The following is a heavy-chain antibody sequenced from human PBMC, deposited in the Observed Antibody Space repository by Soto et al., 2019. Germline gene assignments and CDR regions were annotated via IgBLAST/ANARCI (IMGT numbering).Heavy chain of an antibody. CDR1: GFTFSSYA. CDR2: ISGSSGST. Sequence: PGGSLRLSCAASGFTFSSYAMSWVRQAPGKGLEWVSAISGSSGSTYYADSVKGRFTISRDNSKNTLYLQMNSLRAEDTAVYYCAKLDSSGYYYGGGLEAFDIWGQGTMVTVSS. D-gene: IGHD3-22*01. CDR3: AKLDSSGYYYGGGLEAFDI. V-gene: IGHV3-23*01. J-gene: IGHJ3*02.